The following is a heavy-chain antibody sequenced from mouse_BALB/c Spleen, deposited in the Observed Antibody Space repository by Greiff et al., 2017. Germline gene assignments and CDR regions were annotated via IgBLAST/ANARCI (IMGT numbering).Heavy chain of an antibody. J-gene: IGHJ4*01. CDR3: ARAVVAYYAMDY. D-gene: IGHD1-1*01. Sequence: EVKLVESGGGLVQPGGSRKLSCAASGFTFSSFGMHWVRQAPEKGLEWVAYISSGSSTIYYADTVKGRFTISRDNPKNTLFLQMTSLRSEDTAMYYCARAVVAYYAMDYWGQGTSVTVSS. V-gene: IGHV5-17*02. CDR1: GFTFSSFG. CDR2: ISSGSSTI.